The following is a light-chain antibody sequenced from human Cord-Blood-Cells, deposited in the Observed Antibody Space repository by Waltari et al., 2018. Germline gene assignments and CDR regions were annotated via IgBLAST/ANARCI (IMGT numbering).Light chain of an antibody. CDR3: QQANSFPIT. CDR2: AAS. Sequence: DIQMTQSPSSRSAPVGDIVTSNCRASKGISSWLAWYQQKPGKAPKLLSYAASSLQSGVPSRFSGSGSGTDFTLNISSLQPEDFATYYCQQANSFPITFGQGTRLEIK. V-gene: IGKV1-12*01. J-gene: IGKJ5*01. CDR1: KGISSW.